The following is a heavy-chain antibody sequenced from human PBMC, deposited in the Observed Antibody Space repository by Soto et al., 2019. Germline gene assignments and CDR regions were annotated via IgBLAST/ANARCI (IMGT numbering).Heavy chain of an antibody. CDR2: IKQDGSEK. Sequence: VQLVESGGGLVQPGGSLRLSCAASGFTFSSYWMSWVRQAPGKGLEWVANIKQDGSEKYYVDSVKGRFTISRDNAKNSLYLQMNSLRAEDTAVYYCARVGDFWRGYGAFDIWGQGTMVTVSS. D-gene: IGHD3-3*01. V-gene: IGHV3-7*04. CDR1: GFTFSSYW. J-gene: IGHJ3*02. CDR3: ARVGDFWRGYGAFDI.